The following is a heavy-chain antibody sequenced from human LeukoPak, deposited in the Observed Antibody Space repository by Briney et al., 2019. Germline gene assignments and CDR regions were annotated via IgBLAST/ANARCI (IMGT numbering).Heavy chain of an antibody. V-gene: IGHV1-8*01. CDR1: GYTFTSYD. CDR3: ATAGSSSSYGMDV. CDR2: MNPDSGNT. J-gene: IGHJ6*02. Sequence: ASVTVSCKASGYTFTSYDINWVRQATGQGLEWMGWMNPDSGNTGYAQQFQGRVTMTRNTSINTAYMELSSLRSEDTAVYYCATAGSSSSYGMDVWGQGTAVTVSS. D-gene: IGHD6-6*01.